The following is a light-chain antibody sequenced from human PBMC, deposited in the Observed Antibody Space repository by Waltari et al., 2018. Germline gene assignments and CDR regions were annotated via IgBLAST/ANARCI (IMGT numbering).Light chain of an antibody. J-gene: IGKJ4*01. CDR2: LGS. Sequence: EIVLTQSPLSLPVTPGEPATISCRSSQSLLYSNGYNYLDWYLQQPGQSPQLLNYLGSNRASGVPDRFSGSGSGTDFTLKITRVEAEDVGVYYCMQALQTPLTFGGGTKVEIK. V-gene: IGKV2-28*01. CDR3: MQALQTPLT. CDR1: QSLLYSNGYNY.